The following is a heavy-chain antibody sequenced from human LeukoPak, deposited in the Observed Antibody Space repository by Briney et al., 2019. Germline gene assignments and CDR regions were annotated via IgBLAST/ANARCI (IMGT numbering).Heavy chain of an antibody. D-gene: IGHD6-13*01. J-gene: IGHJ3*02. CDR1: GYTFTGNF. V-gene: IGHV1-2*02. CDR3: AKRASIAAAGTDAFDI. CDR2: INPNNGDT. Sequence: ASVKVSCKTSGYTFTGNFMHWVRQAPGQGPEWMGWINPNNGDTNYAQKFQGRVTITADESTSTAYMELSSLRSEDTAVYYCAKRASIAAAGTDAFDIWGQGTMVTVSS.